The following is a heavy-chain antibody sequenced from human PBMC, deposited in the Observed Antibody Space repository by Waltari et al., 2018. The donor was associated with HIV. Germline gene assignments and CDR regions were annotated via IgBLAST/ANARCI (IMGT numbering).Heavy chain of an antibody. J-gene: IGHJ4*02. Sequence: QVRLDQWGTNVLKPSETLTLTCAVYGESFNDHYWTWLRQPPGKGLEWIGAINHRGKRYYNPSLGMRLNISVDTSKDQFSLKLASLTAADTATYYCARWRESLGYYYQMYFFDFWSQGLLVAVSS. D-gene: IGHD2-2*01. CDR1: GESFNDHY. V-gene: IGHV4-34*01. CDR2: INHRGKR. CDR3: ARWRESLGYYYQMYFFDF.